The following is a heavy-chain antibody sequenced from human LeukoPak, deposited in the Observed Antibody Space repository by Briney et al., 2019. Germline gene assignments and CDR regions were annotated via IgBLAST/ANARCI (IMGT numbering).Heavy chain of an antibody. Sequence: ASVKVSCKASGYTFTSYGISLVRQAPGQGLEWMGWISAYNGNTNYAQNLQGRVTMITETSTSTAYMELRSHRSDDRAVDYCARARKDRWLLGDAFDIWGQGTMVTVSS. CDR2: ISAYNGNT. CDR3: ARARKDRWLLGDAFDI. D-gene: IGHD3-22*01. V-gene: IGHV1-18*01. J-gene: IGHJ3*02. CDR1: GYTFTSYG.